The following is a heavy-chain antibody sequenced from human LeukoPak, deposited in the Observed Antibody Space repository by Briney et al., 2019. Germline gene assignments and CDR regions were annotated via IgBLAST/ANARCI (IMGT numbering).Heavy chain of an antibody. CDR2: ISGGGGST. J-gene: IGHJ5*02. CDR1: GFTFSSYA. CDR3: AKDHRVGQLLLLP. D-gene: IGHD2-15*01. Sequence: PGGSLRLSCAASGFTFSSYAMTWVRQAPGMGLEWVSTISGGGGSTYYADSVKGRFIISRDNSKNTLCLQMNNLRAEDTAVYYCAKDHRVGQLLLLPWGQGTLVTVSS. V-gene: IGHV3-23*01.